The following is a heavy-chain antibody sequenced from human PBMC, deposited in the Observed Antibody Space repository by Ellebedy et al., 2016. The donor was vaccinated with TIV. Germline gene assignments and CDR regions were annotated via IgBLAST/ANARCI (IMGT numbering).Heavy chain of an antibody. J-gene: IGHJ2*01. CDR1: DGSISGHY. Sequence: MPSETLSLTCTISDGSISGHYWSWIRQTPGTGLEWIGFIHDSGTTNYNPSLKSRVTISVETSKNQFSLNLSSVTAADTAVYYCARKSLSNWSFDLWGRGTLVTVSS. CDR3: ARKSLSNWSFDL. V-gene: IGHV4-59*11. CDR2: IHDSGTT.